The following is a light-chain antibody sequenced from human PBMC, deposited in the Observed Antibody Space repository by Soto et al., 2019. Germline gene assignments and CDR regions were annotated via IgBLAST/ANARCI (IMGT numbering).Light chain of an antibody. CDR3: QQYNNWPPIT. V-gene: IGKV3D-15*01. Sequence: EIVLTQSPGTLSLSPVEIATLSFMASQSVSNNYLAWYQQKPGQAPRLLIYGASNRATGIPARFSGSGSGTEFTLTISSLQSEDFAVYYCQQYNNWPPITFGQGTRLEIK. J-gene: IGKJ5*01. CDR2: GAS. CDR1: QSVSNN.